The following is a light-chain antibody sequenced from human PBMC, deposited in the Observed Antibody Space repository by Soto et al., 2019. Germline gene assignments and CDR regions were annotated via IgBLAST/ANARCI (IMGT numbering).Light chain of an antibody. CDR1: QRVGSSY. Sequence: EIVLTQSPGTLSLSPGERATLSCRASQRVGSSYLAWYQQKPGQAPRLLIYGASNRATGIPDRFSGSGSGTDFTLTISSLQSEDFAVYYCQQYNSWPYTFGQGTKLEIK. V-gene: IGKV3-20*01. CDR2: GAS. J-gene: IGKJ2*01. CDR3: QQYNSWPYT.